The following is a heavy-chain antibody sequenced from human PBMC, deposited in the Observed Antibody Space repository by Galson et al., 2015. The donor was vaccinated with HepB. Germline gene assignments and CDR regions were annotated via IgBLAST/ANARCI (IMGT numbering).Heavy chain of an antibody. Sequence: LRLSCAGIGFTFSSYAMHWVRQAPGKGLEWVSTISASGGYTYYADSVKGRLTISRDNSKNTLYLQMNSLRVEDRATYYCAKGSGRSVTYYFDSWGQGTLVTVSS. CDR1: GFTFSSYA. CDR2: ISASGGYT. J-gene: IGHJ4*02. D-gene: IGHD4-17*01. CDR3: AKGSGRSVTYYFDS. V-gene: IGHV3-23*01.